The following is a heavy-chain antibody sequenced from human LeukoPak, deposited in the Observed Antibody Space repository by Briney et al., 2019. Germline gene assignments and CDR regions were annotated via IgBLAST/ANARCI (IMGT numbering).Heavy chain of an antibody. CDR1: GFTFSSYG. CDR3: ARDTYYHYYDSSGYYIDY. CDR2: IWYDGSNK. D-gene: IGHD3-22*01. Sequence: GGSLRLSCAAPGFTFSSYGMHWVRQAPGKGLEWVAVIWYDGSNKYYADSVKGRFTISRDNSKNTLYLQMNSLRAEDTAVYYCARDTYYHYYDSSGYYIDYWGQGTLVTVSS. J-gene: IGHJ4*02. V-gene: IGHV3-33*01.